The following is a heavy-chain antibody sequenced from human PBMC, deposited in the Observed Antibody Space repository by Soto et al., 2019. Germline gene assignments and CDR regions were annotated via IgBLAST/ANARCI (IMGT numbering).Heavy chain of an antibody. V-gene: IGHV3-11*01. Sequence: QVQLVESGGGLVKPGGSLRLSCAASGFTFSDYYMSWIRQAPGKGLEWVSYISSSGSTIYYADSVKGRCTISRDNAKNSLYLQMNSLRAEDTAVYYCARLDGNSYDSSGYYYYYYGMDVWGQGTTVTVSS. D-gene: IGHD3-22*01. CDR1: GFTFSDYY. CDR2: ISSSGSTI. CDR3: ARLDGNSYDSSGYYYYYYGMDV. J-gene: IGHJ6*02.